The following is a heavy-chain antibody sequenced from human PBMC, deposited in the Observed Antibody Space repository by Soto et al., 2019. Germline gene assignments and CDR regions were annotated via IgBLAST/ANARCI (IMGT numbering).Heavy chain of an antibody. J-gene: IGHJ4*02. CDR3: AREPNYFDY. V-gene: IGHV1-18*01. Sequence: QVQLVQSGAEVKKPGASVKVSCKASGYTFTSYGISWVRQAPGQGLEWMGWISAYNGNTKNGQKFQGRVTMTTDTSTRTAYMELRGLRSDDTAVYYCAREPNYFDYWGQGTLVTVSS. CDR1: GYTFTSYG. CDR2: ISAYNGNT.